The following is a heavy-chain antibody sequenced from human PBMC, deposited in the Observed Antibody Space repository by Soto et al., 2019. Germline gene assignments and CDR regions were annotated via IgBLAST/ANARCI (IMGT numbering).Heavy chain of an antibody. CDR1: GFTFSSYS. J-gene: IGHJ4*02. CDR3: ARDRVVRGVIISAFDY. Sequence: GGSLRLSCAASGFTFSSYSMNWVRQAPGKGLEWVSYISSSSSTIYYADSVKGRFTISRDKAKNSLYLQMNSLRAEDTAVYYCARDRVVRGVIISAFDYWGQGTLVTVSS. V-gene: IGHV3-48*01. D-gene: IGHD3-10*01. CDR2: ISSSSSTI.